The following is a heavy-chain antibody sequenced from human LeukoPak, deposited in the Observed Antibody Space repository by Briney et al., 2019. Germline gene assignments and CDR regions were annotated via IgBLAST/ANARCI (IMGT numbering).Heavy chain of an antibody. D-gene: IGHD6-13*01. CDR2: ISWNSGSI. CDR1: GFTFDDYA. J-gene: IGHJ4*02. CDR3: AKDIGAYSSSWTGVFDY. V-gene: IGHV3-9*01. Sequence: GGSLRLSCAASGFTFDDYAMHWVRQAPGKGLEWVSGISWNSGSIGYADSVKGRFTISRDNAKNSLYLQVNSLRAEDTALYYCAKDIGAYSSSWTGVFDYWGQGTLVTVSS.